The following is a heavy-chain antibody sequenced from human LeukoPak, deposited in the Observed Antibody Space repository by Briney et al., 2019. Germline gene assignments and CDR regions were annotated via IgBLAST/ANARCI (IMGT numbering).Heavy chain of an antibody. D-gene: IGHD5-18*01. CDR3: ARDTSGYTFDD. J-gene: IGHJ4*02. V-gene: IGHV3-21*01. CDR1: GFSFSSYS. Sequence: PGGSLRLSCAASGFSFSSYSMNWVRQAPGKGLEWVSSISATSNYIYYADSVKGRFTISRDNDKNSLYLQMNSLRAEDTAVYYCARDTSGYTFDDWGQGTLVTVSS. CDR2: ISATSNYI.